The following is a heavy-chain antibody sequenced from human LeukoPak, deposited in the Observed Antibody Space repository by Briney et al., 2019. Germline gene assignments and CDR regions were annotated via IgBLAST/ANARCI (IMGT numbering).Heavy chain of an antibody. CDR2: MSSRDNTR. J-gene: IGHJ4*02. V-gene: IGHV3-48*03. CDR1: GFTFSSFE. Sequence: GGSLRLSCSASGFTFSSFEMDWVRQAPGKGLEWISYMSSRDNTRYYAESVRGRFTMSKDNAKNTLSLQMNSLRAEDAAFYYCARGFGRFGHRFGYLGQGTLVTVSS. D-gene: IGHD3-10*01. CDR3: ARGFGRFGHRFGY.